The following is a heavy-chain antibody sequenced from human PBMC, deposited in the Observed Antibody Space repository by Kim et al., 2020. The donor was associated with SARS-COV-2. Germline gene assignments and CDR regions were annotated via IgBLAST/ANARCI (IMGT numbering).Heavy chain of an antibody. CDR1: GYTFTNNG. Sequence: ASLKVSCKASGYTFTNNGINWVRQAPGQGLEWMGWINTNTGYPTYAQGFTGRFVFSLDTSVSTAYLQINSLKAEDSAVYFCAREKDVVGATADYWGQGTLVTVSS. V-gene: IGHV7-4-1*02. CDR3: AREKDVVGATADY. CDR2: INTNTGYP. D-gene: IGHD1-26*01. J-gene: IGHJ4*02.